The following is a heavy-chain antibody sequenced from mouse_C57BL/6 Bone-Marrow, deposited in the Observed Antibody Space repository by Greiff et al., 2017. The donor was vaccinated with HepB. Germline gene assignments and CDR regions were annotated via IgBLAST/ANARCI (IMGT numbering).Heavy chain of an antibody. CDR2: IYPRSGNT. CDR3: ARGIYDGYYYAMDY. D-gene: IGHD2-3*01. V-gene: IGHV1-81*01. CDR1: GYTFTSYG. J-gene: IGHJ4*01. Sequence: VQLQQSGAELARPGASVKLSCKASGYTFTSYGISWVKQRTGQGLEWIGEIYPRSGNTYYNEKFKGKATLTADKSSSTAYMELRSLTSEDSAVYFGARGIYDGYYYAMDYWGQGTSVTVSS.